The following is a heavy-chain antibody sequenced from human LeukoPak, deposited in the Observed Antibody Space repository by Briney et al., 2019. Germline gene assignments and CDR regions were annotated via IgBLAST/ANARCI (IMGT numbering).Heavy chain of an antibody. J-gene: IGHJ4*02. Sequence: ASMKVSCKASGGTFSSYAISWVRQAPGQGLEWMGGIIPIFGTANYAQKFQGRVTITADKSTSTAYMELSSLRSDDTALYYCARSPHILTGENFDYWGQGTLVTVSS. CDR1: GGTFSSYA. CDR3: ARSPHILTGENFDY. D-gene: IGHD3-9*01. CDR2: IIPIFGTA. V-gene: IGHV1-69*06.